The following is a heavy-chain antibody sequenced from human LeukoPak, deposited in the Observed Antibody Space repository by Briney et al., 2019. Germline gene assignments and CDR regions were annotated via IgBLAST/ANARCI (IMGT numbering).Heavy chain of an antibody. CDR1: GYTFTSYA. Sequence: ASVTVSCTASGYTFTSYAMHWVRQGPGQRLEWMGGINAGNGNTKSSQKFQGRVTITRDTSASTAYVELSSLRSEDTAVYYCARDLGVPELQNYYYYGMDVWGKGTTVTVSS. J-gene: IGHJ6*04. CDR3: ARDLGVPELQNYYYYGMDV. V-gene: IGHV1-3*01. CDR2: INAGNGNT. D-gene: IGHD4-23*01.